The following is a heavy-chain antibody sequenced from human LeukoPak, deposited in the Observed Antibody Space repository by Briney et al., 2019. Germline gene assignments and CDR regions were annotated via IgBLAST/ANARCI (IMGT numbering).Heavy chain of an antibody. CDR3: AKRGGSIEMATTHFDY. CDR2: IRYDGSNK. D-gene: IGHD5-24*01. V-gene: IGHV3-30*02. J-gene: IGHJ4*02. Sequence: GGSLRLSCAASGITLSSYSMNWVRQAPGKGLEWVAFIRYDGSNKYYADSVKGRFTISRDNSKNTLYLQMNSLRAEDTAVYYCAKRGGSIEMATTHFDYWGQGTLVTVSS. CDR1: GITLSSYS.